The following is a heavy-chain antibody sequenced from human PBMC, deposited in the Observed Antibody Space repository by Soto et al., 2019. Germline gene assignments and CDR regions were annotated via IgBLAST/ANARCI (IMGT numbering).Heavy chain of an antibody. CDR3: AFNSGSGSYDFDY. D-gene: IGHD3-10*01. CDR1: GFTFSSYA. Sequence: EVHLLESGGGLVQPGGSLRLSCAASGFTFSSYAMWWVRQAPGKGLECVSAISGGGETTYYADSVKGRFTISRDNSKNTRYLQMNSLRAEDTAVYYCAFNSGSGSYDFDYWGQGTLVTVSS. V-gene: IGHV3-23*01. CDR2: ISGGGETT. J-gene: IGHJ4*02.